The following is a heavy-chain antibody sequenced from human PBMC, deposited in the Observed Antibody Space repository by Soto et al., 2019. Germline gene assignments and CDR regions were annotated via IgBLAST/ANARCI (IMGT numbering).Heavy chain of an antibody. CDR3: ARVSSGYSYFDP. D-gene: IGHD3-22*01. J-gene: IGHJ5*02. CDR2: IYYSGST. V-gene: IGHV4-61*01. CDR1: DGSVSSGSYY. Sequence: PSETLSLTCTVPDGSVSSGSYYWSWIRQPPGKGLEWIGYIYYSGSTNYNPSLKSRVTISVDTSKNQFSLKLSSVTAADTAGYYCARVSSGYSYFDPWGQGTLVTVSS.